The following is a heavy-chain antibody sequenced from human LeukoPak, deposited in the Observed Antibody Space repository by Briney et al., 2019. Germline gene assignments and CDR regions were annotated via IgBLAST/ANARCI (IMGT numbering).Heavy chain of an antibody. D-gene: IGHD3-22*01. V-gene: IGHV3-33*01. Sequence: GRSLRLSCAASGFTFSSYGMHWVRQAPGKGLEWVAVIWYDGSNKYYADSVKGRFTISRDNSKNTLYLQMNSLRAEDTAVYYCARDQAPFTMIALNAFDIWGQGTMVTVSS. CDR3: ARDQAPFTMIALNAFDI. CDR1: GFTFSSYG. J-gene: IGHJ3*02. CDR2: IWYDGSNK.